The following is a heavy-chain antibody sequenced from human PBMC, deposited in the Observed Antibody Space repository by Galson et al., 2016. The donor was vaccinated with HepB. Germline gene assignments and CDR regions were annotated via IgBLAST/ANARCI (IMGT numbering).Heavy chain of an antibody. J-gene: IGHJ4*02. V-gene: IGHV3-7*01. Sequence: SLRLSCAASGFTFSSYWMSWVRQAPGKGLEWVANIKQDGSEKYYVDTVKGRFTISRDNAKNSLFLQMNSLRAEDTAVYYCARDSGRKPYSSSQGGLLDYWGQGTLVTVSS. CDR1: GFTFSSYW. CDR3: ARDSGRKPYSSSQGGLLDY. CDR2: IKQDGSEK. D-gene: IGHD6-13*01.